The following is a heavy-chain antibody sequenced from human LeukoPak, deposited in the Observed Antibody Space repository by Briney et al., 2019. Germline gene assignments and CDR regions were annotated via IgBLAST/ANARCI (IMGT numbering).Heavy chain of an antibody. Sequence: TPSETLSLTCAVYGGSFSGYYWSWIRQPPGKGLEWIGEINHSGNTNYNPSLKSRVTISVDTSKNQFSLKLSSVTAADTAVYYCARYIWEPPIYYFDYWGQGTLVTVSS. CDR3: ARYIWEPPIYYFDY. CDR1: GGSFSGYY. J-gene: IGHJ4*02. V-gene: IGHV4-34*01. D-gene: IGHD1-26*01. CDR2: INHSGNT.